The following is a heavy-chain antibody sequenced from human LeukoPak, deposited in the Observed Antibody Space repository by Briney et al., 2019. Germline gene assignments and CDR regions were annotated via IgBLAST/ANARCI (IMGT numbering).Heavy chain of an antibody. CDR1: GGTFSSYA. V-gene: IGHV1-69*05. Sequence: ASVKVSCKASGGTFSSYAISWVRQAPGQGLEWMGRIIPIFGTANYAQKFQGRVTITTDESTSTAYMELSSLRSEDTAVYYCARDSSGWSDALDIWGQGTMVTVSS. CDR3: ARDSSGWSDALDI. J-gene: IGHJ3*02. CDR2: IIPIFGTA. D-gene: IGHD6-19*01.